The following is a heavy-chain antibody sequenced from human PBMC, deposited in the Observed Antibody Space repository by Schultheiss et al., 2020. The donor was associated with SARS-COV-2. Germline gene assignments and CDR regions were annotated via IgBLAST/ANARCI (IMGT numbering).Heavy chain of an antibody. CDR3: ARERDGKKRSFDY. CDR1: GFTFSSYE. Sequence: GGSLRLSCAASGFTFSSYEMNWVRQAPGKGLEWVSYISSSGYTIYYADSLKGRFTISRDNAKNSLYLQMNSLRAEDTAVYYCARERDGKKRSFDYWGQGTLVTVSS. D-gene: IGHD5-24*01. V-gene: IGHV3-48*03. CDR2: ISSSGYTI. J-gene: IGHJ4*02.